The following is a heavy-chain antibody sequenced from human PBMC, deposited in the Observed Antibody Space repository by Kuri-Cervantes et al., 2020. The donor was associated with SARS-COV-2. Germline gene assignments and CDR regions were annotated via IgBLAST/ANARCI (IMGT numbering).Heavy chain of an antibody. CDR2: IYYSGST. J-gene: IGHJ5*02. D-gene: IGHD6-13*01. CDR3: ARGEAAAGVWFDP. V-gene: IGHV4-59*01. Sequence: GSLRLSCTVSGGSISSYYWSWIRQPPGKGLEWIGYIYYSGSTNYNPSLKSRVTISVDTSKNQFSLKLSSVTAADTAVYYCARGEAAAGVWFDPWGQGTLVTVSS. CDR1: GGSISSYY.